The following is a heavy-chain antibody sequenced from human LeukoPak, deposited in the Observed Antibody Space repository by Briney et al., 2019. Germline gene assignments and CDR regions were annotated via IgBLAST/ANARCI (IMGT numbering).Heavy chain of an antibody. CDR3: ARRPYYDSSGALGNAGL. J-gene: IGHJ4*02. D-gene: IGHD3-22*01. V-gene: IGHV3-48*03. Sequence: GGSLRLSCAASGFTFSSYEMNWVRQAPGKGLEWVSYIGSSGSTIYYADSVKGRFTISRDNAKNSLYLQMNSLRAEDTAVYYCARRPYYDSSGALGNAGLWGQGTLVTVSS. CDR2: IGSSGSTI. CDR1: GFTFSSYE.